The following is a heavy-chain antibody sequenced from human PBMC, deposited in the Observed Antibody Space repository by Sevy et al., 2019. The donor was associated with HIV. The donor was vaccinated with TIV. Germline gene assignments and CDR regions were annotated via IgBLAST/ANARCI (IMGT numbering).Heavy chain of an antibody. CDR2: ISGSGGST. CDR3: AKDPIRTDYDFWSVTADWFDP. V-gene: IGHV3-23*01. J-gene: IGHJ5*02. CDR1: GFTFSSYA. Sequence: GGSLRLSCAASGFTFSSYAMSWVRQAPGKGLEWVSAISGSGGSTYYADSVKGRFTISRDNSKNTLYLQMNSLRAEDTAVYYCAKDPIRTDYDFWSVTADWFDPWGHGTLVTVSS. D-gene: IGHD3-3*01.